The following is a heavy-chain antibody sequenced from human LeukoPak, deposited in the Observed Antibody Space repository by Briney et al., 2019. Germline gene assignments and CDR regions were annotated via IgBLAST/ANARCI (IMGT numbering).Heavy chain of an antibody. CDR3: ARDLGRSAYSSSPGY. CDR2: ISYDGSNK. V-gene: IGHV3-30-3*01. Sequence: GGSLRLSCAASGFTFSSYAMHWVRQAPGKGLEWLAVISYDGSNKYYADSVKGRFTISRDNSKNTLYLQMNSLRAEDTAVYYCARDLGRSAYSSSPGYWGQGTLVTVSS. J-gene: IGHJ4*02. D-gene: IGHD6-6*01. CDR1: GFTFSSYA.